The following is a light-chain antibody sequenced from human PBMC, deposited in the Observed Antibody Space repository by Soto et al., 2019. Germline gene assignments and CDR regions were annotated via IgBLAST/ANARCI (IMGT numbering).Light chain of an antibody. CDR3: AAWDDNLNAYV. CDR2: EVN. Sequence: QSVLTQPASLSGSPGQSITISCTGTSSDIGAYDYVSWFQQHPGKAPKLMISEVNNRPSGVSNRFSGSKSGTSASLAINGLRSDDEADYYCAAWDDNLNAYVFGSGTKLTVL. V-gene: IGLV2-14*01. CDR1: SSDIGAYDY. J-gene: IGLJ1*01.